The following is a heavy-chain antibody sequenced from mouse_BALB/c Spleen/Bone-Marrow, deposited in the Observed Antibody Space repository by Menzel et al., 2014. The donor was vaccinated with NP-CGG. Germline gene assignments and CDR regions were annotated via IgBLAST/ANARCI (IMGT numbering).Heavy chain of an antibody. CDR1: GYTFTDYY. Sequence: QVQLQQPGAELARPGASVKLSCKASGYTFTDYYINWVKQRTGQGLEWIGEIYPGSGNTYYNEKFKGKATLTADKSSSTAYMQLSSLTSEDSAVYFCARDWDYYAMDYWGQGTSVTGSS. V-gene: IGHV1-77*01. D-gene: IGHD4-1*01. CDR2: IYPGSGNT. J-gene: IGHJ4*01. CDR3: ARDWDYYAMDY.